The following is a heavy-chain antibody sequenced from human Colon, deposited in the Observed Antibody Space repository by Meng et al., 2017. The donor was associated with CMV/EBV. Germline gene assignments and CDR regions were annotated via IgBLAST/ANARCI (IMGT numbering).Heavy chain of an antibody. Sequence: GGSLRLSCAASGFTFNTAWMTWVRQAPGKGLEYIGRIKSRADGGTAEYAAPVKGRFTISRDDTENTLFLQMNNLKTEDTALYYCTTGGDCTHPKCYQRWNEDYDLWGRGTMVTVSS. J-gene: IGHJ3*01. CDR3: TTGGDCTHPKCYQRWNEDYDL. CDR1: GFTFNTAW. CDR2: IKSRADGGTA. V-gene: IGHV3-15*01. D-gene: IGHD2-8*01.